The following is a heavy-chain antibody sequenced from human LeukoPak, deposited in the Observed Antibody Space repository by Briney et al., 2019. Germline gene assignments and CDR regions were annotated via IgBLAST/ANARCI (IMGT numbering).Heavy chain of an antibody. CDR1: GFTFSSYS. Sequence: GGSLRLSCAASGFTFSSYSMNWVRQAPGEGLEWVSSISSSSSYIYYADSVKGRFTISRDNAKNSLYLQMNSLRAEDTAVYYCARGITMMGFDYWGQGTLVTVSS. CDR2: ISSSSSYI. V-gene: IGHV3-21*01. CDR3: ARGITMMGFDY. J-gene: IGHJ4*02. D-gene: IGHD3-22*01.